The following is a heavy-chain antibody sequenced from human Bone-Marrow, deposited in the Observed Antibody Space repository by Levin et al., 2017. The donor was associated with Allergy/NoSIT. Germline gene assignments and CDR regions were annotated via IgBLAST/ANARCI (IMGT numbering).Heavy chain of an antibody. CDR3: ARDRSSSDYYYYYMDV. CDR1: GFTFSSYS. Sequence: SCAASGFTFSSYSMNWVRQAPGKGLEWVSSISSSSSYIYYADSVKGRFTISRDNAKNSLYLQMNSLRAEDTAVYYCARDRSSSDYYYYYMDVWGKGTTVTVSS. V-gene: IGHV3-21*01. J-gene: IGHJ6*03. D-gene: IGHD6-6*01. CDR2: ISSSSSYI.